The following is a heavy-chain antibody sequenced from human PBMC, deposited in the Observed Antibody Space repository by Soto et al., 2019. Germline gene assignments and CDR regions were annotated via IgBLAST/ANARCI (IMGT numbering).Heavy chain of an antibody. J-gene: IGHJ3*01. CDR3: ARDVSGSFYVSGINDDAYDV. CDR1: GFTFSNYE. Sequence: EVQLVESGGGLVQPGGSLRLSCAASGFTFSNYEMNWVRQAPGKGLEWVAYISINGRTIYYADSVKGRFTISRDDATSSLFLQMNSLRAGDTAVYYCARDVSGSFYVSGINDDAYDVWGQGTLVTVSS. V-gene: IGHV3-48*03. D-gene: IGHD3-10*01. CDR2: ISINGRTI.